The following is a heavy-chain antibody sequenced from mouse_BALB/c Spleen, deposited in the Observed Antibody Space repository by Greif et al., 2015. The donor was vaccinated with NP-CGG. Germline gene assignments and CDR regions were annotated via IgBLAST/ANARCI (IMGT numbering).Heavy chain of an antibody. J-gene: IGHJ3*01. CDR3: TRVCSCGNRFAY. D-gene: IGHD1-1*02. CDR2: INPYNDGT. V-gene: IGHV1-14*01. Sequence: VQLQQSGPELVKSGASVKMSCKASGYTFTSYVMHWVRQKPGQGLEWIGYINPYNDGTKYNEKFKGKATLTSDKSYSPACMEHSRPVSEDSAIYYCTRVCSCGNRFAYWGQGTLVTVSA. CDR1: GYTFTSYV.